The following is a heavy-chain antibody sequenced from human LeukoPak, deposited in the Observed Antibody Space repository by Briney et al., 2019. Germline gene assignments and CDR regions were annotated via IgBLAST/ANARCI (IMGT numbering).Heavy chain of an antibody. CDR3: ARDSSNTLPAAISYYYYGMDV. J-gene: IGHJ6*02. D-gene: IGHD2-2*01. CDR1: GFTFSSYE. CDR2: ISSSGSTI. Sequence: PGGSLRLSCAASGFTFSSYEMNWVRQAPGKGLEWVSYISSSGSTIYYADSVKGRFTISRDNAKNSLYLQMNSLRAEDTAVYYRARDSSNTLPAAISYYYYGMDVWGQGTTVTVSS. V-gene: IGHV3-48*03.